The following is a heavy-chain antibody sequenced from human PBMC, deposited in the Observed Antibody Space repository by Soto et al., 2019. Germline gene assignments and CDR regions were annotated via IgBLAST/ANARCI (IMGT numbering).Heavy chain of an antibody. V-gene: IGHV1-18*01. CDR1: RYIFTNYG. Sequence: QVQLVQSGVEVREPGASVKVSCKAVRYIFTNYGVSWVRQAPGQGLEWMGWITTYNGNTGYAQKFQGRVTMTTDASTSTAYMELGSLRSDDTAIYYCARALTVYGMDVWGQGTTVTFSS. CDR3: ARALTVYGMDV. J-gene: IGHJ6*02. CDR2: ITTYNGNT.